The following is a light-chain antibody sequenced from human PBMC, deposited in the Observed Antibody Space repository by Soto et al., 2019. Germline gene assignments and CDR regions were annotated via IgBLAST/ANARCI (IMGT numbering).Light chain of an antibody. CDR2: QDT. CDR3: QAWDRSTVV. J-gene: IGLJ2*01. CDR1: KLGTKY. V-gene: IGLV3-1*01. Sequence: SYELTQPPSVSVTPGQTASITCSGDKLGTKYACWYQQKPGQSPVLVIYQDTKRPSGIPERFAGSNSGDTATLTISGTQTMDEAYYYCQAWDRSTVVFGGGTKLTVL.